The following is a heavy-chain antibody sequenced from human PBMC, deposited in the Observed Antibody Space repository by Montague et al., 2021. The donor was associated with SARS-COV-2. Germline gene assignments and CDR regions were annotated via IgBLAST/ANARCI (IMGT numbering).Heavy chain of an antibody. D-gene: IGHD3-10*01. CDR2: ISYDGSNK. Sequence: SMSISCAASGITFSSYAMHWVRQAPGKGLEWVAVISYDGSNKYYADPVKGRFTISRDNSKNTLYLQMNSLRAEDTAVYYCAREGLSGSYYGFLDYWGQGTLVTVSS. CDR1: GITFSSYA. V-gene: IGHV3-30-3*01. CDR3: AREGLSGSYYGFLDY. J-gene: IGHJ4*02.